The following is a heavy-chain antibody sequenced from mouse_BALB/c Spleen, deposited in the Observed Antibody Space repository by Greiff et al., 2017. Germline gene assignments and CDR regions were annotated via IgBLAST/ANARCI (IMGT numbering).Heavy chain of an antibody. CDR3: ARLSLAYAMDY. J-gene: IGHJ4*01. CDR1: GYTFTSYW. D-gene: IGHD1-2*01. Sequence: QVQLQQSGAELAKPGASVKMSCKASGYTFTSYWMHWVKQRPGQGLEWIGYINPSTGYTEYNQKFKDKATLTADKSSSTAYMQLSSLTSEDSAVYYCARLSLAYAMDYWGQGTSVTVSS. CDR2: INPSTGYT. V-gene: IGHV1-7*01.